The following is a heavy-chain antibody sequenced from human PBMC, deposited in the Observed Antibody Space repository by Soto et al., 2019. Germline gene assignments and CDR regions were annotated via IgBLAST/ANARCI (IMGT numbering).Heavy chain of an antibody. CDR3: AHRLSGYSWDGGYFDY. CDR2: IYWDDDK. V-gene: IGHV2-5*02. J-gene: IGHJ4*02. D-gene: IGHD1-1*01. CDR1: GFSLTTSPMG. Sequence: QITLKESGPTLVKPTQTLTLTCTFSGFSLTTSPMGVGWIRQPPGKALEWLVVIYWDDDKRYSPSLNSRLTITKDNSKNQVVLTMTNMGPGDTATYYCAHRLSGYSWDGGYFDYWGQGALVTVSS.